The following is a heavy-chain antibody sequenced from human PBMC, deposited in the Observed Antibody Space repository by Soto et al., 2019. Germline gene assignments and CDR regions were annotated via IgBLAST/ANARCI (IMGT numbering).Heavy chain of an antibody. CDR2: TYYRSKWYN. CDR1: GDSVSSNSCA. J-gene: IGHJ4*02. V-gene: IGHV6-1*01. Sequence: QTLSHTCPISGDSVSSNSCAGDWIRQSPSRGLEWLGRTYYRSKWYNEYAVSVKSRTTISPDTSKNQFSLHLNSVTPEDTAVYYCVRSGDVGALDFWVQGTLVTVSS. D-gene: IGHD1-26*01. CDR3: VRSGDVGALDF.